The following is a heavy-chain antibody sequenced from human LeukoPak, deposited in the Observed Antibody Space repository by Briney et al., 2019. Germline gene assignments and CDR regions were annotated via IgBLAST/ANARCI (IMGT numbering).Heavy chain of an antibody. CDR2: IIPIFGTT. V-gene: IGHV1-69*13. CDR1: GGTFISYA. Sequence: SVKVSCKASGGTFISYAISWVRQAPGQGLEWMGGIIPIFGTTNYAQRFQGRVTITADESTSTAYMELSSLRSEDTAVYYCARAGIPAAGTLDYWGQGTLVTVSS. D-gene: IGHD6-13*01. J-gene: IGHJ4*02. CDR3: ARAGIPAAGTLDY.